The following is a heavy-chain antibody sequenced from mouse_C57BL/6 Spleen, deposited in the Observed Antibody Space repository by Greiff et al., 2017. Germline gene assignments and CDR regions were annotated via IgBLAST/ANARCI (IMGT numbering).Heavy chain of an antibody. CDR3: ARYDYDWYVDV. D-gene: IGHD2-4*01. V-gene: IGHV14-2*01. CDR1: GFTITDYY. Sequence: EVKLVEPGAELVKPGASVKLSCKASGFTITDYYMHWVKQRTAQGLEWIGRIDPEDGETKYAPKFQGKATLTADTSSHTAYLPLSSLTSEYTAGYYCARYDYDWYVDVWGTGTTVTVSS. CDR2: IDPEDGET. J-gene: IGHJ1*03.